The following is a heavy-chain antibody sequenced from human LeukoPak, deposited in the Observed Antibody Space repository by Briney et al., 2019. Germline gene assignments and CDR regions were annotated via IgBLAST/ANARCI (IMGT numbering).Heavy chain of an antibody. CDR1: GGSISSSSYN. Sequence: SETLSLTCTVSGGSISSSSYNWGWIRQPPGKGLEWIGSFYAGGRTYNNPSLKSRVTISVDTSKNQFSLKLSSVTAADTAVYYCARDTDSSGYYQDYWGQGTLVTVS. D-gene: IGHD3-22*01. CDR2: FYAGGRT. J-gene: IGHJ4*02. V-gene: IGHV4-39*07. CDR3: ARDTDSSGYYQDY.